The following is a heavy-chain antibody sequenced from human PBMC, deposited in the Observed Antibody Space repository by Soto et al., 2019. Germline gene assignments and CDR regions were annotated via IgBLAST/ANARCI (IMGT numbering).Heavy chain of an antibody. Sequence: ASVKVSCKASGYTFTSYYMHWVRQAPGQGLEWMGWINPNSGGTNYAQKFQGWVTMTRDTSISTAYMELSRLRSDDTAVYYCARVGTYCSSTSCSHYYGMDVWGQGTTVTVSS. CDR3: ARVGTYCSSTSCSHYYGMDV. V-gene: IGHV1-2*04. J-gene: IGHJ6*02. CDR2: INPNSGGT. CDR1: GYTFTSYY. D-gene: IGHD2-2*01.